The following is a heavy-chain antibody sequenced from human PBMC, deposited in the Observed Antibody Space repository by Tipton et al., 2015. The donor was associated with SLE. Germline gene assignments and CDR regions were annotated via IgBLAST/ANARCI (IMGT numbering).Heavy chain of an antibody. J-gene: IGHJ6*03. CDR2: ISAYNGNT. D-gene: IGHD6-19*01. CDR3: ARGAGTSSPYYYYYIDV. V-gene: IGHV1-18*01. CDR1: GYTFTTYG. Sequence: QLVQSGFEVKKPGASVKVSCKTSGYTFTTYGFSWVRQAPGQGLEWMGWISAYNGNTSYAQKFQGRVTMTTDASTSTGYMELRNLRSDDTAIYYCARGAGTSSPYYYYYIDVWGEGTTVTVSS.